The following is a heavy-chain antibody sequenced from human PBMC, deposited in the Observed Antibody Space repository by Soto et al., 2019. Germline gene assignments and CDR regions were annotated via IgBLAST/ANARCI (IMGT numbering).Heavy chain of an antibody. J-gene: IGHJ6*02. CDR1: GYTFTNYW. CDR3: ARYPTLTDYFFHGMDV. CDR2: IYPGDSDT. Sequence: SLKISCKGSGYTFTNYWIVWVRQIPGKGLEWMGIIYPGDSDTRYSPSFQGQVTISADRSISTAYLQSSSLKASDTGMYYCARYPTLTDYFFHGMDVWGQGTTVTVSS. D-gene: IGHD4-17*01. V-gene: IGHV5-51*01.